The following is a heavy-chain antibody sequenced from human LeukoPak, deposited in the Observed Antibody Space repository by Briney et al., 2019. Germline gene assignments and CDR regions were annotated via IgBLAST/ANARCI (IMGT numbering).Heavy chain of an antibody. J-gene: IGHJ4*02. CDR2: ISSSGSTI. CDR3: ARVAPFYDSSALDY. CDR1: GFTFSSYE. V-gene: IGHV3-48*03. D-gene: IGHD3-22*01. Sequence: PGGSLRLTCAASGFTFSSYEMNWVRQAPGKGLEWISYISSSGSTIYYADSVKGRFTISRDNAKNSLYLQMNSLRAEDTAVYYCARVAPFYDSSALDYWGQGTLVTVSS.